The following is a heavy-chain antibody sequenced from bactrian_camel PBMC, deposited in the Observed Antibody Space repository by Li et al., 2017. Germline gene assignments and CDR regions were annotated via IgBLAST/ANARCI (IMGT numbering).Heavy chain of an antibody. Sequence: HVQLVESGGGSVKAGGSLKLSCVASGSYPMSACMSWFRRLPGKKREGVGAIYRGDGWLPEYADSVKGRFTISQDLFRNTVYLQMNSLKPEDTGMYYCAAGCSGEYCHRAPCDYWGQGTQVTVS. D-gene: IGHD1*01. CDR3: AAGCSGEYCHRAPCDY. CDR2: IYRGDGWLP. V-gene: IGHV3S6*01. CDR1: GSYPMSAC. J-gene: IGHJ4*01.